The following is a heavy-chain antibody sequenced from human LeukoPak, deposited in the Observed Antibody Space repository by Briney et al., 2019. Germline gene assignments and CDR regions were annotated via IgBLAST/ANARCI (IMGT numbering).Heavy chain of an antibody. CDR3: AKGAKITVE. CDR2: ISSSGSTI. Sequence: GGSLRLSCAASGFTFSSYEMNWVRQAPGKGLEWVSYISSSGSTIYYADSVKGRFTISRDNSKNTLYLQMNSLRAEDTAVYYCAKGAKITVEWGQGTLVTVSS. CDR1: GFTFSSYE. J-gene: IGHJ4*02. D-gene: IGHD4-23*01. V-gene: IGHV3-48*03.